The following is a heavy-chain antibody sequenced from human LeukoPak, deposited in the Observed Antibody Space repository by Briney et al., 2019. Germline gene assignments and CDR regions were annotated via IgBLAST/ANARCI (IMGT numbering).Heavy chain of an antibody. CDR1: GYTLTELS. V-gene: IGHV1-24*01. D-gene: IGHD2-15*01. J-gene: IGHJ6*03. Sequence: ASVKVSCKVSGYTLTELSMHWVRQAPGKGLEWMGGFDPEDGETIYAQKFQGRVTMTEDTSTDTAYMELSSLRSEDTAVYYCAAATAGYCSGGSCYTDYYYYYMDVWGKGTTVTVSS. CDR3: AAATAGYCSGGSCYTDYYYYYMDV. CDR2: FDPEDGET.